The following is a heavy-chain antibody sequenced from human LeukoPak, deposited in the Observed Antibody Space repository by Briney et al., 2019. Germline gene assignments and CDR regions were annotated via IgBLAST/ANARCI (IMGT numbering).Heavy chain of an antibody. V-gene: IGHV4-4*07. D-gene: IGHD2-2*01. J-gene: IGHJ6*03. CDR1: GGSISSYY. CDR2: IYTSGST. Sequence: SETLSLTCTVSGGSISSYYWSWIRQPAGKGLEWIGRIYTSGSTNYNPSLKSRVTISVDTSKNQFSLKLSSVTAADTAVYYCVGSSTSYYYMDVWGKGTTVTVSS. CDR3: VGSSTSYYYMDV.